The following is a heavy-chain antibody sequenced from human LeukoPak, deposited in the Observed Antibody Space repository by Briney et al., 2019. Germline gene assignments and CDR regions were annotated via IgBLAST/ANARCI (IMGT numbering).Heavy chain of an antibody. CDR3: VRDDGNRTGSTYYDAFDI. Sequence: PGGSLRLSCVASGFTFNKYWMIWVRQAPGKGLEWVANVNRDGNEKYYVDSVEGRFAISRDNAKNSLYLQMNSLRNEDTAVYYCVRDDGNRTGSTYYDAFDIWGQGTLVTVSS. CDR1: GFTFNKYW. V-gene: IGHV3-7*03. D-gene: IGHD2/OR15-2a*01. CDR2: VNRDGNEK. J-gene: IGHJ3*02.